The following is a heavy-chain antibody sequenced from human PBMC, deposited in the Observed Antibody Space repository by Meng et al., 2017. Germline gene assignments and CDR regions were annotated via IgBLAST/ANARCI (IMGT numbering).Heavy chain of an antibody. V-gene: IGHV4-39*07. D-gene: IGHD3-10*01. J-gene: IGHJ5*02. CDR1: GGSISSSSYD. Sequence: QVRRQESGPGLVKPSETLSLTCTASGGSISSSSYDWGWFRQPPGKGLEWIGSIYYSGSTYYNPSLKSRVTISVDTSKNQFSLKLSSVTAADTAVYYCARVPYYGSGSYQYNWFDPWGQGTLVTVSS. CDR2: IYYSGST. CDR3: ARVPYYGSGSYQYNWFDP.